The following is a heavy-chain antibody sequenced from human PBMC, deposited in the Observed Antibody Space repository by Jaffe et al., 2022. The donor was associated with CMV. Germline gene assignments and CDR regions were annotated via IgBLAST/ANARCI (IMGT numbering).Heavy chain of an antibody. CDR1: GFTFSSYG. CDR2: ISYDGSNK. Sequence: QVQLVESGGGVVQPGRSLRLSCAASGFTFSSYGMHWVRQAPGKGLEWVAVISYDGSNKYYADSVKGRFTISRDNSKNTLYLQMNSLRAEDTAVYYCAKDKGYYDSSGYSDAFDIWGQGTMVTVSS. J-gene: IGHJ3*02. D-gene: IGHD3-22*01. V-gene: IGHV3-30*18. CDR3: AKDKGYYDSSGYSDAFDI.